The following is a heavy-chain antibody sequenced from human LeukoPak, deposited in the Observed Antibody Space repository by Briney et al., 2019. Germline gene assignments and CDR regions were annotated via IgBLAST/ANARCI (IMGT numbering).Heavy chain of an antibody. CDR1: GGSIGGSY. D-gene: IGHD5-12*01. J-gene: IGHJ3*01. CDR2: VSASGST. V-gene: IGHV4-4*07. Sequence: SETLSLTCTVSGGSIGGSYWSWIRQPAGKGLEWIGRVSASGSTNYNPSLKNRVTMSLDTSKNQFSLNLTSVTAADTAVYSCARMRDNSGYYLGAFDVWGQGTVVTVSS. CDR3: ARMRDNSGYYLGAFDV.